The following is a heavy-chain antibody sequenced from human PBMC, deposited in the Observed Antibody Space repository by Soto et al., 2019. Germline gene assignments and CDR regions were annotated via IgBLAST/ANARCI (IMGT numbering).Heavy chain of an antibody. D-gene: IGHD3-10*01. CDR3: ARMVRGSNIDYHHYIDV. Sequence: QVQLVQSGAEVKKPGASVKVSCKASGYTFTSHGISWVRQAPGQGLEWMGWISAYNGDTNYAQKLQGRVTVTTDTSTSTAYMELRSLRSEDTAVYYCARMVRGSNIDYHHYIDVWGKGTTVTVSS. J-gene: IGHJ6*03. V-gene: IGHV1-18*01. CDR2: ISAYNGDT. CDR1: GYTFTSHG.